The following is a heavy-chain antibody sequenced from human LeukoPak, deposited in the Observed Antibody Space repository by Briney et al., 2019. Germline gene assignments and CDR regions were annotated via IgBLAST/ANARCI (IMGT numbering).Heavy chain of an antibody. Sequence: NTSETLSLTCTASGGSISSYYWSWIRQPPGKGLEWIGYIYYSGSTNYNPSLRSRVTISVDTSKNQFSLKQSSVTAADTAVYYYARASGESSGYYYVYQIDNWFDPWGQGTLVTVSS. CDR2: IYYSGST. CDR3: ARASGESSGYYYVYQIDNWFDP. D-gene: IGHD3-22*01. J-gene: IGHJ5*02. CDR1: GGSISSYY. V-gene: IGHV4-59*08.